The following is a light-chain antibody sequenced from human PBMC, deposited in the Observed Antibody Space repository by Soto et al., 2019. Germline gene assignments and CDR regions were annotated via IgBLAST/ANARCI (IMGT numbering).Light chain of an antibody. CDR2: EVS. CDR3: SSYAGSNNFNV. J-gene: IGLJ1*01. Sequence: QSVLTQPPSASGSPGQSVTISCTGTSSDVGGYNYVSWYQQHPGKAPKLMIYEVSKRPSGVPDRFSGSKSGNTASLTVSGLQAEDEADYYCSSYAGSNNFNVFXTGTKGTVL. CDR1: SSDVGGYNY. V-gene: IGLV2-8*01.